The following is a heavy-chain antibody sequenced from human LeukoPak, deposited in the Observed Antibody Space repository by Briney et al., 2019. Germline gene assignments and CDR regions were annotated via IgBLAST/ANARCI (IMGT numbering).Heavy chain of an antibody. CDR3: AKEIYAYGSRGFDY. J-gene: IGHJ4*02. V-gene: IGHV3-23*01. CDR2: IGGSGGAT. CDR1: GFTFSGNA. Sequence: GGSLRLSCAASGFTFSGNAMSWVRQAPGKGLEWVSAIGGSGGATFYADSVKGRFTISRDNSKNTLYLQMSSLRVEDTAVYYCAKEIYAYGSRGFDYWGQGTLVTVSS. D-gene: IGHD3-10*01.